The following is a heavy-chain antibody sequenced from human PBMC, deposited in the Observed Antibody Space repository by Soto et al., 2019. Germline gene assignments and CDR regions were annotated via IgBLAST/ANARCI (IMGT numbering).Heavy chain of an antibody. CDR2: VKYDGSET. J-gene: IGHJ6*02. Sequence: GGSLRLSCADSGFTFRSYWMSWVRQAPGQGLEWVANVKYDGSETYYVGSVKGRFTISRDNAKNSLYLQMNSLRAEDTAVYYCTRDFQGPLDYGMDVWGQGTTVTVSS. CDR3: TRDFQGPLDYGMDV. V-gene: IGHV3-7*01. D-gene: IGHD1-1*01. CDR1: GFTFRSYW.